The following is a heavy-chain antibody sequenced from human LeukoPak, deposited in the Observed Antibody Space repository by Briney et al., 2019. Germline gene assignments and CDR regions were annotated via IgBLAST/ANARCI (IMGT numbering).Heavy chain of an antibody. CDR2: IWYDGSNK. D-gene: IGHD4-17*01. CDR3: AKEGDYGDYESNWYFDL. Sequence: GGSLRLSCAASGFTFSSYGMHWVRQAPGKGLEWVAVIWYDGSNKYYADSVKGRFTISRDNSKNTLYLQMNSLRAEDTAVYHCAKEGDYGDYESNWYFDLWGRGTLVTVSS. CDR1: GFTFSSYG. J-gene: IGHJ2*01. V-gene: IGHV3-33*06.